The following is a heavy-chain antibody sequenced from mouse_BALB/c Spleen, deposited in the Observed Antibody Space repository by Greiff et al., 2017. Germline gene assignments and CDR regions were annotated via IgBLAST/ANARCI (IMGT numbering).Heavy chain of an antibody. CDR1: GYTFTSYW. J-gene: IGHJ3*01. Sequence: QVQLQQSGPELVRPGASVKMSCKASGYTFTSYWMHWVKQRPGQGLEWIGYINPSTGYTEYNQKFKDKATLTADKSSSTAYMQLSSLTSEDSAVYYCARMEVDDWGQGTLVTVSA. CDR3: ARMEVDD. D-gene: IGHD1-1*02. V-gene: IGHV1-4*01. CDR2: INPSTGYT.